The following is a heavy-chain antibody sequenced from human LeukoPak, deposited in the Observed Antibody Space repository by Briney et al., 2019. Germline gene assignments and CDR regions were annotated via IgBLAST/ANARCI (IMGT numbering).Heavy chain of an antibody. D-gene: IGHD6-13*01. V-gene: IGHV3-23*01. CDR1: GFTVSSYA. J-gene: IGHJ4*02. Sequence: GGSLRLSCAASGFTVSSYAMSWVRQTPGKGLEWVSAISGSGGSTYYADSVKGRFTISRDNSKNTLYLQMNSLRAEDTAVYYCAKRGQQRGFDYWGQGTLVTVSS. CDR2: ISGSGGST. CDR3: AKRGQQRGFDY.